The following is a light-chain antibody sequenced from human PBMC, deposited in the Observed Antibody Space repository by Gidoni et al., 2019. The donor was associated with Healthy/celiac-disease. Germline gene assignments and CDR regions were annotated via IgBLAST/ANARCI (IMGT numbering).Light chain of an antibody. CDR3: QQRSNWPPWT. V-gene: IGKV3-11*01. Sequence: EIVLTQSPATLSLSPGERPTLSCRASQRVTTYLAWYQQKPGQAPRLLIYDASNRATGIPARFSGSGSGTDFTLTISSLEPEDFAVYYCQQRSNWPPWTFGQGTKLEIK. CDR2: DAS. CDR1: QRVTTY. J-gene: IGKJ2*02.